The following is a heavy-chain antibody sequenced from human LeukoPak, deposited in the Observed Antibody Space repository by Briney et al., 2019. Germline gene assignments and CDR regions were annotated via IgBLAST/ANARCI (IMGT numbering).Heavy chain of an antibody. Sequence: GGSLRLTCAASGFTFSSYGMHWVRQAPGKGLEWVAFIRYDGSNKYHADSVKGRFTISRDNAKNTLYLQMNSLRAEDTAVYYCARVRVGAYDFEYWGQGTLVTVSS. CDR1: GFTFSSYG. D-gene: IGHD3-10*01. CDR2: IRYDGSNK. CDR3: ARVRVGAYDFEY. J-gene: IGHJ4*02. V-gene: IGHV3-30*02.